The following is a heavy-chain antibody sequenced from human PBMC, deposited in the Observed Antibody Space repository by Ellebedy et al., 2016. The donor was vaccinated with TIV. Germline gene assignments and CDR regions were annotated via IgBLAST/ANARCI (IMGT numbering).Heavy chain of an antibody. Sequence: SGPTLVKPTQTLTLTCTFSGFSLSTNGMCVSWIRQPPGKALEWLARIDWDDDKYYSASLKTRLTISKDTPKNQVVLTMHNMDPVDKATNYCTRSPLTMVREVIITSGGYYFDYWGQGRLVTVSS. CDR3: TRSPLTMVREVIITSGGYYFDY. CDR1: GFSLSTNGMC. V-gene: IGHV2-70*11. CDR2: IDWDDDK. J-gene: IGHJ4*02. D-gene: IGHD3-10*01.